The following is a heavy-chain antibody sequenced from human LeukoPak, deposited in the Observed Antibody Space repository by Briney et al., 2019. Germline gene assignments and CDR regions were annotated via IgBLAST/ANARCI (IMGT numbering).Heavy chain of an antibody. Sequence: PGGSLRLSCAASGFTFSFYWMSWVRQAPGKGLEWVANIKEDGSEKYYVDSVKGRFTISRDNAKNSLYLQMNSLRAEDTAVYYCAKDGRNDFWSGYYLFDYWGQGTLVTVSS. J-gene: IGHJ4*02. D-gene: IGHD3-3*01. CDR3: AKDGRNDFWSGYYLFDY. CDR1: GFTFSFYW. CDR2: IKEDGSEK. V-gene: IGHV3-7*03.